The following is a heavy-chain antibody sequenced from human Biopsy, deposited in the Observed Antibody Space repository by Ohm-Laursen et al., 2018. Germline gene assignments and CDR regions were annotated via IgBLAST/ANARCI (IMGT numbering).Heavy chain of an antibody. CDR1: GFIFSSYG. Sequence: SLRLSCAASGFIFSSYGIHWVRQAPGKGLDWVAVIWFDGTKKYYADSVKGRFTISRDDSKNTVYLQMNSLRGEDTAVYYCAKQGATILSSFDSWGRGTLVTVSS. CDR3: AKQGATILSSFDS. V-gene: IGHV3-33*03. CDR2: IWFDGTKK. J-gene: IGHJ5*01. D-gene: IGHD3-9*01.